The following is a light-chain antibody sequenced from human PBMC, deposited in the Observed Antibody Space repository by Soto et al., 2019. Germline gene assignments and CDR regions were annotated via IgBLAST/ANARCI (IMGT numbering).Light chain of an antibody. J-gene: IGKJ1*01. Sequence: EIVLTQSPGTLSLSPGERATLSCRASQSVGSSDLAWYQQKPGQAPRLLIYGASSRATGIPDRFSGSGSGTAFTLAIGNLQPEDVATYYCQQANTFPPTFGQGTKVEVK. CDR1: QSVGSSD. CDR3: QQANTFPPT. CDR2: GAS. V-gene: IGKV3-20*01.